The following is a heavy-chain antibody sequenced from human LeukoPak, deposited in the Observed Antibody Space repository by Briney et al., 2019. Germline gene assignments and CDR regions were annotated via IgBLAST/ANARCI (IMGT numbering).Heavy chain of an antibody. V-gene: IGHV3-30*04. CDR2: ISYDGSNK. CDR1: GFTFSSYA. CDR3: ARDVLSVVVVVAATGGLVDY. J-gene: IGHJ4*02. D-gene: IGHD2-15*01. Sequence: PGGSLRLSCAASGFTFSSYAMHWVRQAPGKGLEWVAVISYDGSNKYYADFVKGRFTISRDNSKNTLYLQMNSLRAEDTAVYYCARDVLSVVVVVAATGGLVDYWGQGTLVTVSS.